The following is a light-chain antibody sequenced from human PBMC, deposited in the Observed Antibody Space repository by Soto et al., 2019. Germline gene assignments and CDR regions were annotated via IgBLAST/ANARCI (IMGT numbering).Light chain of an antibody. Sequence: EIVLTQSPGTLSLSPGERATLSCRASQSVSSSYLAWYQQKPGQAPRLLIYGASSRATGIPDRLSGSGSGTDFTLTISSLELDACAVYYCQQYGSSPYTFGQGTKLEIK. V-gene: IGKV3-20*01. CDR3: QQYGSSPYT. CDR2: GAS. J-gene: IGKJ2*01. CDR1: QSVSSSY.